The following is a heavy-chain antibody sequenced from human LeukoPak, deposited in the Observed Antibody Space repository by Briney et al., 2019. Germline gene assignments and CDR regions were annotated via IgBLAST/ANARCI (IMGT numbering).Heavy chain of an antibody. CDR3: ARASRGSYSSSPGSFDI. D-gene: IGHD6-13*01. J-gene: IGHJ3*02. Sequence: PSQTLSLTCTVSGGSISSGGYYWSWIRQHPGKGLEWIGYIYYSGSTNYNPSLKSRVTISVDTSKNQFSLKLSSVTAADTAVYYCARASRGSYSSSPGSFDIWGQGTMVTVSS. V-gene: IGHV4-31*03. CDR1: GGSISSGGYY. CDR2: IYYSGST.